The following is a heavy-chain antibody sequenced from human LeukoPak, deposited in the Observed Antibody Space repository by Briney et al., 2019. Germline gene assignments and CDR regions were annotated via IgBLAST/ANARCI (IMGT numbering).Heavy chain of an antibody. CDR3: ARNQAVAANRGAFDI. D-gene: IGHD6-19*01. Sequence: SDTLSLTCAVSVYSFRSNNWWTWIRQPPGKGLEWIGYIYYNGNTYYNPYNPSLTSRVTMSVDTSKNQFSLKLDSLTEIDTAMYYCARNQAVAANRGAFDIWGQGTMVTVSS. V-gene: IGHV4-28*01. CDR2: IYYNGNT. J-gene: IGHJ3*02. CDR1: VYSFRSNNW.